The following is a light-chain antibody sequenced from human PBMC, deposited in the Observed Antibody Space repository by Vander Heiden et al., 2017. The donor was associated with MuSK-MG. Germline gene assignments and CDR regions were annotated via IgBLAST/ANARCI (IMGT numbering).Light chain of an antibody. CDR3: QQSDSTPALT. CDR2: AAS. Sequence: DIQMTQSPSSLSASVGDRVTITCRASQSISSYLNWYQQKPGKAPKLLIYAASSLQSGVPSRFSGSGSGTDFTLTISSLQPEDFAPYYCQQSDSTPALTFGGGTKVEIK. V-gene: IGKV1-39*01. J-gene: IGKJ4*01. CDR1: QSISSY.